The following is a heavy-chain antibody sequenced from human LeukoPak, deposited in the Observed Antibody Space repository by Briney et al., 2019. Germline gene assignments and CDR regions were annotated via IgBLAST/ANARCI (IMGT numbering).Heavy chain of an antibody. CDR1: GFTFDDYT. CDR3: AKDTSKQQLEN. J-gene: IGHJ4*02. Sequence: GGSLRLSCAAAGFTFDDYTMYWVRQAPGKGLEWVSLISWDGGSTYYADSVKGRFTISRDNSKNSLYLQMNSLRTEDTALYYCAKDTSKQQLENWGQGTLVTVSS. D-gene: IGHD6-13*01. CDR2: ISWDGGST. V-gene: IGHV3-43*01.